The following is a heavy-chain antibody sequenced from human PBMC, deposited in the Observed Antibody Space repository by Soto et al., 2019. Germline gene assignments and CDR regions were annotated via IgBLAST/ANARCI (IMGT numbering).Heavy chain of an antibody. J-gene: IGHJ6*02. D-gene: IGHD2-15*01. CDR2: IYYSGST. Sequence: PSETLPHTWTVSGGSISSGDYCWSWIRKPPGKGLEWIGYIYYSGSTYYNPSLKSRVTISVDTSKNQFSLKLSSVTAADTAVYYCARAGKGYCSGGSCYSNYYYYGMDVWGQGTTVTVSS. CDR1: GGSISSGDYC. V-gene: IGHV4-30-4*01. CDR3: ARAGKGYCSGGSCYSNYYYYGMDV.